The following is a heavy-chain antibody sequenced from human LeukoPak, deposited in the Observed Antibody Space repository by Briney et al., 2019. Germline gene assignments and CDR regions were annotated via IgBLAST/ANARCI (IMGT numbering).Heavy chain of an antibody. CDR3: ATVWTTVVTRYFDY. CDR1: GGSISSSYYY. Sequence: PSETLSLTCTVSGGSISSSYYYWGWIRQPPGKGREWIGTIYYSGTTYYNPSLKSRVTISVDTSKNQFSLKVSSVTAADTAVYYCATVWTTVVTRYFDYWGQGTLVTVSS. CDR2: IYYSGTT. J-gene: IGHJ4*02. V-gene: IGHV4-39*07. D-gene: IGHD4-23*01.